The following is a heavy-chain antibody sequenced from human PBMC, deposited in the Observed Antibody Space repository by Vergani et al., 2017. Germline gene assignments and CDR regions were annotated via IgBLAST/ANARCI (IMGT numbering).Heavy chain of an antibody. Sequence: EVQLMESGGGLVKPGGSLTLSCVASGFTFSSYAINWVRQAPGKGLKWVSAITGSGGNTYYADSVKGRFTISRDNSRNTVFLQMSSLRADDTAVYYCARVPSGTTKELDYWGQGTLVTVSS. J-gene: IGHJ4*02. CDR2: ITGSGGNT. V-gene: IGHV3-23*01. D-gene: IGHD1-1*01. CDR1: GFTFSSYA. CDR3: ARVPSGTTKELDY.